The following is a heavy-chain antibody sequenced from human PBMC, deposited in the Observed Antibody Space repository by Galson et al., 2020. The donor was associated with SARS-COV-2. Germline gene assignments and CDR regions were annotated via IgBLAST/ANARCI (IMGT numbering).Heavy chain of an antibody. CDR2: IDPSDSYT. CDR3: ASSQPGIAVAGTS. CDR1: GYSFTSYW. Sequence: HGESLKISCKGSGYSFTSYWISWVRQMPGKGLEWMGRIDPSDSYTNYSPSFQGHVTISADKSISTAYLQWSSLKASDTAMYYCASSQPGIAVAGTSWGQGTLGTVSS. D-gene: IGHD6-19*01. V-gene: IGHV5-10-1*01. J-gene: IGHJ5*02.